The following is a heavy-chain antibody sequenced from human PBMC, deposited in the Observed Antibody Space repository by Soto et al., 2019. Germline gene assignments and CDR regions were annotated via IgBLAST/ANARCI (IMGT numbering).Heavy chain of an antibody. J-gene: IGHJ4*02. V-gene: IGHV4-59*01. CDR2: IYYSGST. CDR1: GGSISSYY. D-gene: IGHD2-15*01. Sequence: SETLSLTCTVSGGSISSYYWSWIRQPPGKGLEWIGYIYYSGSTNYNPSLKSRVIISIDTSKKEFSVKLSSVTAADTAVYYCARETGLGYCHAGNCYRPHYFDYWGQGVLVTVSS. CDR3: ARETGLGYCHAGNCYRPHYFDY.